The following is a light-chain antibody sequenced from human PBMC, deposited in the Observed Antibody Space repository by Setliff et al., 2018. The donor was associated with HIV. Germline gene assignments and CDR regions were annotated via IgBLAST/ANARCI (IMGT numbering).Light chain of an antibody. CDR3: SSHATRGTL. CDR1: SSDVGGYDY. V-gene: IGLV2-14*01. J-gene: IGLJ1*01. Sequence: QSVLTQPASVSGSPGQSITISCTGTSSDVGGYDYVSWYQQHPGKAPKLMLYEITNRPSGVSDRFSGSKSGDTASLTISGLRAEDEADYYCSSHATRGTLFGTGTKVTVL. CDR2: EIT.